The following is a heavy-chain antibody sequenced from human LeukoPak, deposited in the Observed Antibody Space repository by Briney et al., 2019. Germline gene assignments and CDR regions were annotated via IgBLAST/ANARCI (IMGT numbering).Heavy chain of an antibody. V-gene: IGHV4-38-2*01. CDR1: GYSISSGYY. J-gene: IGHJ4*02. D-gene: IGHD1-26*01. Sequence: SETLSLTCAVSGYSISSGYYWGWIRQPPGKGLEWIGSIYYSGSTYYNPSLKSRVTISVDTSKNQFSLKLSSVTAADTAVYYCARIVGGTHFDYWGQGTLVTVSS. CDR3: ARIVGGTHFDY. CDR2: IYYSGST.